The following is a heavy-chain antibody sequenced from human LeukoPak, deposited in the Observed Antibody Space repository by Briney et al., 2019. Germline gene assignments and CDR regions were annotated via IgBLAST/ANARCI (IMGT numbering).Heavy chain of an antibody. CDR2: IDPSDSET. J-gene: IGHJ4*02. V-gene: IGHV5-51*01. D-gene: IGHD5-18*01. CDR1: RYSFTNYW. Sequence: GEALQISCKTSRYSFTNYWIGWVRQLPGKGLEWMGIIDPSDSETRYTPSFQGQVTISVDKSLTSADLQWNSMKAADTAKYYRARQTGMGRYGDYWGQGTLVTVSS. CDR3: ARQTGMGRYGDY.